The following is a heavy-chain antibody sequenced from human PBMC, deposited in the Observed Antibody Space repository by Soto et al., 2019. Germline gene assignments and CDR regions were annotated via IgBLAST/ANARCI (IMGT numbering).Heavy chain of an antibody. CDR2: ISGSGGST. V-gene: IGHV3-23*01. Sequence: EVQLLESGGGLVQPGGSLRLSCAASGFTFSSYAMSWVRQAPGKGLEWVSAISGSGGSTYYADSVKGRFTISRDNSKTSLYLQMNSLRAEDTAVYYCAKVAVVVPPVGVTWGVWGWFDPWGQGTLVTVSS. D-gene: IGHD2-21*01. CDR3: AKVAVVVPPVGVTWGVWGWFDP. CDR1: GFTFSSYA. J-gene: IGHJ5*02.